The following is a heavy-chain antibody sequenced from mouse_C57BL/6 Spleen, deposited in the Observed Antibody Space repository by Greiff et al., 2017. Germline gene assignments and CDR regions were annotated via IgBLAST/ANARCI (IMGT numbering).Heavy chain of an antibody. J-gene: IGHJ1*03. D-gene: IGHD1-1*01. V-gene: IGHV1-85*01. CDR1: GYAFSSSW. Sequence: VQLVESGPELVKPGASVKISCKASGYAFSSSWMNWVKQRPGQGLEWIGWIYPRDGSTKYNEKFKGKATLTVDTSSSTAYMELHSLTSEDSAVYFCARSSIYYGSSHWYFDVWGTGTTVTVSS. CDR3: ARSSIYYGSSHWYFDV. CDR2: IYPRDGST.